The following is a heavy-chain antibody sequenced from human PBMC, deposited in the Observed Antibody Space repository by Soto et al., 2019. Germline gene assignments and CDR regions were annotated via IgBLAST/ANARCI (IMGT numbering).Heavy chain of an antibody. CDR2: IWYDGSNK. J-gene: IGHJ5*02. V-gene: IGHV3-33*01. Sequence: QVQLVESGGGVVQPGRSLRLSCAASGFTFSSYGMHWVRQAPGKGLEWVAVIWYDGSNKYYADSVKGRFTISRDNSKNTLYLQMNSLRAEDTAVYYCARDEQEGGIAVADNWFDPWGQGTLVTVSS. CDR1: GFTFSSYG. CDR3: ARDEQEGGIAVADNWFDP. D-gene: IGHD6-19*01.